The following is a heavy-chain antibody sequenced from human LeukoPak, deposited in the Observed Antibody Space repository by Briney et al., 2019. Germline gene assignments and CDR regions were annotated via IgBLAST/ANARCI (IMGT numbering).Heavy chain of an antibody. CDR1: GFTFSSYS. Sequence: GGALRLSCAASGFTFSSYSMNWVRQAPGKGLEGVSSISSSSRYIYYADSVKGRFTISRDNAKNSLYLQMNSLRAEDTAVYYCARDLPYEEQQLTYFDYWGQGTLVTVSS. CDR3: ARDLPYEEQQLTYFDY. D-gene: IGHD6-13*01. J-gene: IGHJ4*02. CDR2: ISSSSRYI. V-gene: IGHV3-21*01.